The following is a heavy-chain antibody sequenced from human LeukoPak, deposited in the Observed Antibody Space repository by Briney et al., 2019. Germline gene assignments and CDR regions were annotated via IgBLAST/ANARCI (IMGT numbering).Heavy chain of an antibody. J-gene: IGHJ6*03. Sequence: PSETLSLTCAVYGGSFSGYYWSWIRQPPGKGLEWIGSIYHSGITYYNPSLKSRVTISVDTSKNQFSLKLSSVTAADTAVYYCASQDYGSGSYYMDVWGKGTTVTISS. D-gene: IGHD3-10*01. CDR2: IYHSGIT. CDR1: GGSFSGYY. V-gene: IGHV4-34*01. CDR3: ASQDYGSGSYYMDV.